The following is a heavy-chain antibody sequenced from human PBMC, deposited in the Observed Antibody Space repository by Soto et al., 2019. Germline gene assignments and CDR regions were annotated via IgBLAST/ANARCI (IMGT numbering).Heavy chain of an antibody. CDR2: IYYSGST. V-gene: IGHV4-59*01. CDR3: ARALILTGYYIHDAFDI. CDR1: GCSISGYY. J-gene: IGHJ3*02. D-gene: IGHD3-9*01. Sequence: SETLSLTCTVSGCSISGYYWSWIRQPPGKGLEWIGYIYYSGSTNYNPSLKSRVTISVDTSKNQFSLKLSSVTAADTAVYYCARALILTGYYIHDAFDIWGQG.